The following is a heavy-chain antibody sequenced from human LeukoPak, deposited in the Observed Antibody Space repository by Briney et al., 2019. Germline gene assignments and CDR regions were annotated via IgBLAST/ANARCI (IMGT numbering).Heavy chain of an antibody. D-gene: IGHD3-16*02. CDR2: ISWNSGST. CDR3: GKGGFGGVTVEAFDI. J-gene: IGHJ3*02. CDR1: GFTFDDYA. V-gene: IGHV3-9*01. Sequence: GRSLRLSCAASGFTFDDYAMHWVRQAPGKGLEWVSGISWNSGSTVYADSVKGRFTISRDNAKNSLYLQMNSLRAEDTALYYCGKGGFGGVTVEAFDIWGQGTMVTVSS.